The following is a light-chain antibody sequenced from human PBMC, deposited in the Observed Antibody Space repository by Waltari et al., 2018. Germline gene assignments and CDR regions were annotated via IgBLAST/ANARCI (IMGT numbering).Light chain of an antibody. CDR1: QNINMY. V-gene: IGKV1-5*01. Sequence: DIQMTQSPSMLSASVGDIVTITCRASQNINMYLAWYQQKPGKAPKFVIYDASKSEVPSKFSGSGSGTEFTLTISSLQPDDSATYYCQQYSSSSPWAFGQGTKVEIK. CDR3: QQYSSSSPWA. J-gene: IGKJ1*01. CDR2: DAS.